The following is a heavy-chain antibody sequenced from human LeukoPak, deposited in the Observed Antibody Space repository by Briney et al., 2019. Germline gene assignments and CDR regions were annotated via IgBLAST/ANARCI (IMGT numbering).Heavy chain of an antibody. J-gene: IGHJ4*02. CDR3: ARDPIGSRWPYYFDY. CDR1: GYTFTTYA. CDR2: INAGNGNT. V-gene: IGHV1-3*01. D-gene: IGHD6-13*01. Sequence: GASVKVSCKASGYTFTTYAMHWVRQAPGQRLEWMGWINAGNGNTKYSQKFQARVTITRDTSASTAYMELCSLRSEDTAVYYCARDPIGSRWPYYFDYWGQGTLVTVSS.